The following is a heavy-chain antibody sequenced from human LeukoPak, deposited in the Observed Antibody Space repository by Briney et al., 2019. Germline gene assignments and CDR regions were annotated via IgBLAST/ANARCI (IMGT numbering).Heavy chain of an antibody. V-gene: IGHV4-59*08. CDR1: GGTISSYY. CDR3: ARAYYDILTGYYTVGYYFDY. Sequence: MASETLSLTCTVSGGTISSYYWSWIRQPPGKGLEWIGYIYYSGSTNYNPSLKSRVTISVDTSKNQFSLKLSSVTAADTAVYYCARAYYDILTGYYTVGYYFDYWGQGTLVTVSS. CDR2: IYYSGST. D-gene: IGHD3-9*01. J-gene: IGHJ4*02.